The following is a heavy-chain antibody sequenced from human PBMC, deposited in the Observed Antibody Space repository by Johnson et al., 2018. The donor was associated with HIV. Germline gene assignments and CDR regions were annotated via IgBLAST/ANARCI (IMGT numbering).Heavy chain of an antibody. J-gene: IGHJ3*01. Sequence: QMQLVESGGGVVQPGRSLRLSCAASGFTFSSYAMHWVRQAPGKGLEWVAVLWNDGNNEYYSDSVQGRFSISTDNSKNTLFLQMNNLRVEDMGVYYCAKGLYYYDSSDYDVPEVWGQGTTVTVSS. V-gene: IGHV3-33*06. CDR2: LWNDGNNE. CDR1: GFTFSSYA. CDR3: AKGLYYYDSSDYDVPEV. D-gene: IGHD3-22*01.